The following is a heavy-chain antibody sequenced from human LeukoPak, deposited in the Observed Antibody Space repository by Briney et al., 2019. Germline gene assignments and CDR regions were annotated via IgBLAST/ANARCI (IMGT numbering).Heavy chain of an antibody. J-gene: IGHJ6*03. CDR2: ISSSSTI. V-gene: IGHV3-48*01. Sequence: GGSLRLSCAASGFTFSSYSMNWVRQAPGKGLEWVSYISSSSTIYYADSVKGRFTISRDNAKNSLYLQMNSLRAEDTAVYYCARDTKTNNWNDGAINYYYYMDVWGKGTTVTVSS. CDR3: ARDTKTNNWNDGAINYYYYMDV. CDR1: GFTFSSYS. D-gene: IGHD1-20*01.